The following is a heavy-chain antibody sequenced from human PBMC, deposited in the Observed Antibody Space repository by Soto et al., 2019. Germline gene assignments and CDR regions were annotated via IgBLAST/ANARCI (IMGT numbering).Heavy chain of an antibody. J-gene: IGHJ4*02. CDR2: IYYSGST. CDR1: ARSISSSSYY. D-gene: IGHD3-10*01. CDR3: ARSTRGYYGSGSYSPFDY. Sequence: ASETLSLTCTVSARSISSSSYYWGWIRQPPGKGLEWIGSIYYSGSTYYNPSLKSRVTISVDTSKNQFSLKLSSVTAADTAVYYCARSTRGYYGSGSYSPFDYWGQGTLVTVSS. V-gene: IGHV4-39*01.